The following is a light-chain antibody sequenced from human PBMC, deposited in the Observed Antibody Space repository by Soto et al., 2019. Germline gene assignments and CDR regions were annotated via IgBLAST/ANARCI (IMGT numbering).Light chain of an antibody. V-gene: IGKV3-20*01. CDR1: QSVSSSL. Sequence: ESVLTQSPGTLSLSPGERATLSCRASQSVSSSLLAWYQLKPGQAPRLLIYGASSRATGIPDRFSGSGSGTDFTLTISRLEPEDFAVYYCQQYDSSPWTFGQGTKVEIK. CDR2: GAS. J-gene: IGKJ1*01. CDR3: QQYDSSPWT.